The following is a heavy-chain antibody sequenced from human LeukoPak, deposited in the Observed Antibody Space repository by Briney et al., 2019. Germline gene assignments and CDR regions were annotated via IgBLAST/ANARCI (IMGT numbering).Heavy chain of an antibody. D-gene: IGHD3-10*01. V-gene: IGHV4-34*01. CDR1: GGSFSGYY. Sequence: PSETLSLPCAVYGGSFSGYYWSWIRQPPGKGLEWIGEINHSGSTNYNPSLKSRVTISVDTSKNQFSLKLSSVTAADTAVYYCARGNARWPFGGYVDVWGKGTTVTVSS. CDR3: ARGNARWPFGGYVDV. J-gene: IGHJ6*03. CDR2: INHSGST.